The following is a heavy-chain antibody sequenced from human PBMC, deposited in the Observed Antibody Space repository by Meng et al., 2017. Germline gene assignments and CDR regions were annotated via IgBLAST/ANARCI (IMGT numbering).Heavy chain of an antibody. Sequence: QGAAVLLEPSTTLACPCACVGGASSGYSRSWIRQPPGKGLEWIGEINHRGSTNYNPSLKSRVTISVDTSKNQFSLKLSSVTAADTAVYYCARARYYYGSGSYYLGYWGQGTLVTVSS. J-gene: IGHJ4*02. CDR3: ARARYYYGSGSYYLGY. D-gene: IGHD3-10*01. V-gene: IGHV4-34*01. CDR2: INHRGST. CDR1: GGASSGYS.